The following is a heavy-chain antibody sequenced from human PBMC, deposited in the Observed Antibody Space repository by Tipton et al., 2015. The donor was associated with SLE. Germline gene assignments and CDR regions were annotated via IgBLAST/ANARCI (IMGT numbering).Heavy chain of an antibody. CDR1: GGSISNNY. D-gene: IGHD6-13*01. Sequence: TLSLTCSVSGGSISNNYWIWIRQPPGKGLEWIGYISYSGGTNYNPSLKSRVTISVDTAKNQFSLKLTSVTAADTAIYYCAGVSRVLDYWGQGALVTVPS. V-gene: IGHV4-59*01. J-gene: IGHJ4*02. CDR2: ISYSGGT. CDR3: AGVSRVLDY.